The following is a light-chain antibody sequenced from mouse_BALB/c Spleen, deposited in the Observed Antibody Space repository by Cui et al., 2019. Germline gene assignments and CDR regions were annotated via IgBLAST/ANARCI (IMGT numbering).Light chain of an antibody. Sequence: DIQLNQPPSSLSASLGDTITITCHASQNINAWLSWYQQKPGNIPKLLIYEASNLHTGVPSSFSGSGSGTGFTLTISSLQPEDIATYYCQQGQSYPWTFGGGTKLEIK. V-gene: IGKV10-94*01. J-gene: IGKJ1*01. CDR3: QQGQSYPWT. CDR2: EAS. CDR1: QNINAW.